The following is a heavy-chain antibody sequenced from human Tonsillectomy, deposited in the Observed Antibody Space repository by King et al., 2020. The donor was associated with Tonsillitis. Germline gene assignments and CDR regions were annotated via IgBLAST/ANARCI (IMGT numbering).Heavy chain of an antibody. V-gene: IGHV3-30*18. CDR2: ISYDGSNK. CDR1: GFTFSSYG. D-gene: IGHD5-18*01. Sequence: QLVQSGGGVVQPGRSLRLSCAASGFTFSSYGMHWVRQAPGKGLEWVAVISYDGSNKYYAASVKGRFTISRDNSKNTLYLQMNRLRAEDTAVYYCAKETRGYSFDWFEMDVWGQGTTVTVSS. CDR3: AKETRGYSFDWFEMDV. J-gene: IGHJ6*02.